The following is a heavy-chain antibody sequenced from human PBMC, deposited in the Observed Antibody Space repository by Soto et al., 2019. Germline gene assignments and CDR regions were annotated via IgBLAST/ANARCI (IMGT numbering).Heavy chain of an antibody. CDR1: GGTFSSYA. D-gene: IGHD2-2*01. CDR2: IIPIFGTA. J-gene: IGHJ6*02. V-gene: IGHV1-69*06. CDR3: ARDRKVPAAV. Sequence: VASVKVSCKASGGTFSSYAISWVRQAPGQGLEWMGGIIPIFGTANYAQKFQGRVTITADKSTSTAYMELSSLRSEDTAVYYCARDRKVPAAVWGQGTTVTVSS.